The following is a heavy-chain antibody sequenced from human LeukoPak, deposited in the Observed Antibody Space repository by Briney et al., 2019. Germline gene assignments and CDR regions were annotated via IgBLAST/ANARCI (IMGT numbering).Heavy chain of an antibody. Sequence: ASETLSLTCTVSGGSISSGSYYWSWIRQPAGKGLDWIGRIYTSGSTNYNPSLKSRVTISVDTSKNQFSLKLSSVTAADTAVYYCARDTGYCSGGSCYRYFDYWGQGTLVTVSS. CDR1: GGSISSGSYY. CDR3: ARDTGYCSGGSCYRYFDY. V-gene: IGHV4-61*02. J-gene: IGHJ4*02. CDR2: IYTSGST. D-gene: IGHD2-15*01.